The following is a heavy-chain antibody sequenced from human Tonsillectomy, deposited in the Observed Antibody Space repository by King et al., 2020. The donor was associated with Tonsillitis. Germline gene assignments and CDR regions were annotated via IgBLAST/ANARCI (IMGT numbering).Heavy chain of an antibody. CDR2: IYYSGST. Sequence: QLQLQESGPGLVKPSETLSLTCTVSGGSISSSSYYWGWIRQPPGKGLEWIGSIYYSGSTYYNPSLKSRVTISVDTSKNEFSLKLSSVTAADTAVYYCARHPSIGRRPTDYWGQGTLVTVSS. J-gene: IGHJ4*02. D-gene: IGHD1-1*01. V-gene: IGHV4-39*01. CDR3: ARHPSIGRRPTDY. CDR1: GGSISSSSYY.